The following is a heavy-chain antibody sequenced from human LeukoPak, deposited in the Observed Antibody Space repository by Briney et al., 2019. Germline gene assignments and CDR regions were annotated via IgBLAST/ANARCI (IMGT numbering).Heavy chain of an antibody. V-gene: IGHV4-38-2*02. CDR1: GYSVSSGYY. J-gene: IGHJ4*02. D-gene: IGHD6-19*01. CDR2: IYHSGST. CDR3: AREQHSSGWPYYFDY. Sequence: PSETLSLTCSVSGYSVSSGYYWGWIRQPPGKGLEWIGRIYHSGSTYYNPSLKSRVTVSVDTSKNQFSLKLSSVTAADTAVYYCAREQHSSGWPYYFDYWGQGTLVAVSS.